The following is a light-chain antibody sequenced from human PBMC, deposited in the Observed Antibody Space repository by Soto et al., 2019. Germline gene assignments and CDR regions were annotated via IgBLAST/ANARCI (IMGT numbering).Light chain of an antibody. CDR3: SSYTTSNTRQIV. J-gene: IGLJ1*01. V-gene: IGLV2-14*01. CDR2: EVS. CDR1: NSDVGGYNY. Sequence: QSALTQPASVSGSPGQSITISCTGTNSDVGGYNYVSWYQQHPGKAPKFMIYEVSSRPSGVSDRFSGSKSGNTASLTISGLQAEDEDDYYCSSYTTSNTRQIVFGTGTKLTVL.